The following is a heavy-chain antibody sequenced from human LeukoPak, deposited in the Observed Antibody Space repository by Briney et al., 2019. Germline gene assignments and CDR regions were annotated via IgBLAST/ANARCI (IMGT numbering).Heavy chain of an antibody. J-gene: IGHJ4*02. CDR3: ARAETYSSDWYDPFFDY. CDR2: ISSSGST. V-gene: IGHV4-61*02. Sequence: SETLSLTCTVSGDSISSGDYYWSWIRRPAGKGLEWIGRISSSGSTNYNPPLKSRATISVDTSKNHFSLKLRSVTAADTAVYYCARAETYSSDWYDPFFDYWGQGTLVTVSS. D-gene: IGHD6-19*01. CDR1: GDSISSGDYY.